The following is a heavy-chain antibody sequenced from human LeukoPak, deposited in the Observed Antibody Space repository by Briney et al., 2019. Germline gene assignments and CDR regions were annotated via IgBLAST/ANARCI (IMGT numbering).Heavy chain of an antibody. V-gene: IGHV4-34*01. CDR2: INHSEST. CDR3: ARARAHLKYYYDSSGYYYFDY. D-gene: IGHD3-22*01. J-gene: IGHJ4*02. Sequence: KPSETLSLTCAVYGGSFSGYSWSWIRQPPGKGLEWIGEINHSESTNYNPSLKSRVTISVDTSKNQFSLKLSSVTAADTAAYYCARARAHLKYYYDSSGYYYFDYWGQGTLVTVSS. CDR1: GGSFSGYS.